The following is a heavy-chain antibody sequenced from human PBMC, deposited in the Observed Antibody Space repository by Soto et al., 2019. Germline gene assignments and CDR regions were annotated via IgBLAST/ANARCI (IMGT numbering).Heavy chain of an antibody. Sequence: PSETLSLTCTVSGGSISSGGYYWSWIRQHPGKGLEWIGYIYYSGSTYYNPSLKSRVTISVDTSKNQFSLKLSSVTAADTAVYYCARLFRRLQAPPLLDYWGQGTLVTVSS. CDR1: GGSISSGGYY. CDR3: ARLFRRLQAPPLLDY. J-gene: IGHJ4*02. D-gene: IGHD4-4*01. V-gene: IGHV4-31*03. CDR2: IYYSGST.